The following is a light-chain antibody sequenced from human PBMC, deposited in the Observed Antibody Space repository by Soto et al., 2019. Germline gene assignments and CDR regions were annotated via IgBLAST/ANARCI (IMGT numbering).Light chain of an antibody. CDR3: QQYGSSPPT. CDR1: QSVSSNY. J-gene: IGKJ1*01. CDR2: GAS. Sequence: EIVLTQSPGTLSLSPGERATLSCRASQSVSSNYLAWYQRKPGQAPRLLIYGASNRATDIPNRFSGSGSGTDFTLTITRLEPEDFVVYYCQQYGSSPPTFGQGTQVEI. V-gene: IGKV3-20*01.